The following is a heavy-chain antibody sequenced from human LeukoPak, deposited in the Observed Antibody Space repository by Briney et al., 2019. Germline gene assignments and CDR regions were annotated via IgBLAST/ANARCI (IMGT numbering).Heavy chain of an antibody. CDR3: ARGTAREDAFDI. Sequence: ASVKVSCKASGGTFSSYAISWVRQAPGQGLEWMGWISAYNGNTNYAQKLQGRVTMTTDTSTSTAYMELRSLRSDDTAVYYCARGTAREDAFDIWGQGTMVTVSS. J-gene: IGHJ3*02. CDR2: ISAYNGNT. V-gene: IGHV1-18*01. CDR1: GGTFSSYA. D-gene: IGHD6-6*01.